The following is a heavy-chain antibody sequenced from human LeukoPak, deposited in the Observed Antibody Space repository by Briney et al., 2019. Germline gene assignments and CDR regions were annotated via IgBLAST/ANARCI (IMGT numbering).Heavy chain of an antibody. CDR2: IYYRGST. Sequence: SETLSLTCAVSGGPLTSYYWSWIRQPPGKGLEWIGFIYYRGSTNYNPSLGSRVTISVDTSKNRFSLKLSSVTAADTAVYYCARDRYSGYDGFGAFDIWGQGTMVTVSS. V-gene: IGHV4-59*01. D-gene: IGHD5-12*01. CDR3: ARDRYSGYDGFGAFDI. J-gene: IGHJ3*02. CDR1: GGPLTSYY.